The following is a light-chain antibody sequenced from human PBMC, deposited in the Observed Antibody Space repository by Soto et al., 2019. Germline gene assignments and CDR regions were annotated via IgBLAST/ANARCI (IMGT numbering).Light chain of an antibody. V-gene: IGLV1-40*01. CDR1: SSNIGAGYD. Sequence: QSVLTQPPSVSGAPGQRLTISCTGSSSNIGAGYDVHWYQQFPGTAPKLLIFSDINRPSGVPARFSASKSGSSASLAISGLQAEDEADYYCQSYDSVLRASVFGGGTKLTVL. J-gene: IGLJ2*01. CDR2: SDI. CDR3: QSYDSVLRASV.